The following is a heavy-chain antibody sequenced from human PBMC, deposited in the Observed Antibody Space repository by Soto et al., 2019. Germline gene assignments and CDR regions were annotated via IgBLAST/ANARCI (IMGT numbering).Heavy chain of an antibody. CDR1: GASVTSDSYY. D-gene: IGHD4-17*01. Sequence: SETLSLTCSVSGASVTSDSYYWTWIRQRPGKGLESIGHMYDSGYTCYNPSLNRRVTMSKDRSTNRFSLRLISVTAADTALYFCAGTYGDYPYLGQVILVTVSS. V-gene: IGHV4-31*03. CDR3: AGTYGDYPY. J-gene: IGHJ4*02. CDR2: MYDSGYT.